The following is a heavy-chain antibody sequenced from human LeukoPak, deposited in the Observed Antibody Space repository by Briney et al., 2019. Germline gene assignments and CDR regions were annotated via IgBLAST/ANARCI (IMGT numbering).Heavy chain of an antibody. V-gene: IGHV3-7*05. Sequence: GGSLRLPCAASGFTFSIYWMSWVRQAPGKGLEWVANIKEDGSDNNYVDSVKGRFTISRDNAKNSLYLQLNSLRAEDTAVYYCARDSGLTTETTYWDYWGQGTLVAVSS. D-gene: IGHD4-17*01. CDR2: IKEDGSDN. J-gene: IGHJ4*02. CDR3: ARDSGLTTETTYWDY. CDR1: GFTFSIYW.